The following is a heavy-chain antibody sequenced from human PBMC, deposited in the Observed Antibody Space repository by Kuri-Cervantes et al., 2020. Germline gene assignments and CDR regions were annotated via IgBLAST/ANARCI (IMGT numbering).Heavy chain of an antibody. D-gene: IGHD3-3*01. J-gene: IGHJ6*02. CDR1: GGSISSYY. Sequence: SETLSLTCTVSGGSISSYYWSWIRQPAGKGLEWIGRIYTSGSTNYNPSLKSRVTMSVDTSKNQFSLKLSSVTAADTAVYYCARDLTYYDFWSGDYSYYYYGMDVWGQGTTVTVSS. CDR2: IYTSGST. V-gene: IGHV4-4*07. CDR3: ARDLTYYDFWSGDYSYYYYGMDV.